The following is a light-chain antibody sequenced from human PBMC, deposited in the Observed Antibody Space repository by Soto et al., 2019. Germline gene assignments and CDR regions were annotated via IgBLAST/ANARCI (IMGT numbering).Light chain of an antibody. CDR1: TSNIGAPYD. CDR2: GDN. Sequence: QSVLTQPPSVSGAPGQRVSISCTGSTSNIGAPYDVHWYQHLPGTAPKLLIYGDNNRPSGVPDRFSGSKSGTSASLAISGLQSEDEADYYCAAWDDSLNGVVFGGGTKLTVL. CDR3: AAWDDSLNGVV. J-gene: IGLJ2*01. V-gene: IGLV1-40*01.